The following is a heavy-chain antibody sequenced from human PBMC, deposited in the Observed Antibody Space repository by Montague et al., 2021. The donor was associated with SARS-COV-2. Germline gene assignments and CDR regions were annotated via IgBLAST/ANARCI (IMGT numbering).Heavy chain of an antibody. J-gene: IGHJ4*02. V-gene: IGHV3-23*01. CDR2: ISGSGGT. CDR3: AKQRGTITTTFDY. CDR1: GFTFNTYG. D-gene: IGHD1-1*01. Sequence: SRRLSFSASGFTFNTYGMSWVRQAPGQGLEWVSCISGSGGTYYAGSVKGRFAISKDTSNNTLYLQMNSLRAEDTAIYYCAKQRGTITTTFDYWGQGSLVTVSS.